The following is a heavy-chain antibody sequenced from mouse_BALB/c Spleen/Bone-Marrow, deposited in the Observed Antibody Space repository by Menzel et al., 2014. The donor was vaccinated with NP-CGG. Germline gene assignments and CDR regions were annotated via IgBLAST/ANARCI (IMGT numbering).Heavy chain of an antibody. D-gene: IGHD1-1*01. CDR2: INPRSGRT. J-gene: IGHJ4*01. CDR3: ARGLYGAMDY. V-gene: IGHV1S81*02. CDR1: GYTFTSYW. Sequence: VQLQQSGAELVKPGASVRLSCKASGYTFTSYWMYWVIQRPGQGLEWIGEINPRSGRTNYNEKFKSSATLTVDKSSSTAYMQLSSLTSEDSAVYYCARGLYGAMDYWGQGTSVTVSS.